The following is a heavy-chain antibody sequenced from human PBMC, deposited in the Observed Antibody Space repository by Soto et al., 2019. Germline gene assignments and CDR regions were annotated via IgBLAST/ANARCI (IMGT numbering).Heavy chain of an antibody. CDR2: ISPMFGAA. D-gene: IGHD3-10*01. CDR1: GGTFNTYA. CDR3: AREVQVHTPAFIY. J-gene: IGHJ4*02. V-gene: IGHV1-69*19. Sequence: QVQLVQSGAEMKKPGSSVKGSCQSSGGTFNTYAMNWVRQAPGQGPEWMGDISPMFGAANYAPKFQGRVTITAVESTGTPYMQLRSLRSEDTDLYFCAREVQVHTPAFIYWGQGTLVTVTS.